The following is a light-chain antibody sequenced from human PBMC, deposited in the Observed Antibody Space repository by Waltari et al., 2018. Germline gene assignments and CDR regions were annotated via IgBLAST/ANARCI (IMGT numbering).Light chain of an antibody. CDR3: LQYYNLPGG. Sequence: DIQMTQSPSSLSASVGDRVTITCQASQDITIFLNWYQQRPGTAPRLLIYDASNLEMGVPSRFSGSGSGTHFNFTISSLQPEELATYFCLQYYNLPGGFGQGTKVEI. J-gene: IGKJ1*01. V-gene: IGKV1-33*01. CDR2: DAS. CDR1: QDITIF.